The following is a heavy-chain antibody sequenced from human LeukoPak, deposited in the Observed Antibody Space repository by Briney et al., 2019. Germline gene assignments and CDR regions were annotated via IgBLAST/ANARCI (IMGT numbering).Heavy chain of an antibody. CDR1: GFTFSDYY. CDR3: ARDKAGAAGTVYYYYYGMDV. D-gene: IGHD6-13*01. J-gene: IGHJ6*02. V-gene: IGHV3-11*04. CDR2: ISSSGSTI. Sequence: GGSLRLSCAASGFTFSDYYMSWIRQAPGKGLEWVSYISSSGSTIYYADSVKGRFTISRDNAKNSLYLQMNSLRAEDTAVYYCARDKAGAAGTVYYYYYGMDVWGQGTTVTVSS.